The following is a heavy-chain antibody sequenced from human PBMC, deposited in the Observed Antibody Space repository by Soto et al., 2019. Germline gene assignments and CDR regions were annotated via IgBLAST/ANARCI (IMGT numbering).Heavy chain of an antibody. Sequence: QTGGSLRLSCAASGFTFSSYWMSWVRQAPGKGLEWVANIKQDGSEKYYVDSVKGRFTISRDNAKNSLYLQMNSLRAEDTAVYYCARDRSLLSGYYDGMDVCGQGTTVTVSS. CDR2: IKQDGSEK. CDR3: ARDRSLLSGYYDGMDV. V-gene: IGHV3-7*03. D-gene: IGHD3-22*01. CDR1: GFTFSSYW. J-gene: IGHJ6*02.